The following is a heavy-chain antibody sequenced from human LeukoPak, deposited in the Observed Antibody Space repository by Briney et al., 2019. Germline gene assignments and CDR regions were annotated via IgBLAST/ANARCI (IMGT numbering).Heavy chain of an antibody. CDR3: ARGPHKYEY. V-gene: IGHV4-38-2*02. CDR2: VHHSGST. CDR1: GDSIRGYH. J-gene: IGHJ4*02. Sequence: SETLSLTCTVSGDSIRGYHWGWMRQPPGKGLEWIGSVHHSGSTYYGLSLKSRVIISLDTSKSQFSLKLTSVTAADTAVYYCARGPHKYEYWGQGLLVTVSS.